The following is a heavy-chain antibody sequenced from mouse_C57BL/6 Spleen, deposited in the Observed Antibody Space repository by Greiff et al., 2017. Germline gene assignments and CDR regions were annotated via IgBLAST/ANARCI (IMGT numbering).Heavy chain of an antibody. CDR2: IDPSDSDT. V-gene: IGHV1-74*01. CDR1: GYTFTSYW. D-gene: IGHD2-4*01. CDR3: AISGYDYDWFAY. J-gene: IGHJ3*01. Sequence: QVQLQQPGAELVKPGASVKLSCKASGYTFTSYWMHWVKQRPGQGLEWIGRIDPSDSDTNYNQKFKGKATLTVDTSSSTAYMQLSSLTSEDSAVYYCAISGYDYDWFAYWGQGTLVTVSA.